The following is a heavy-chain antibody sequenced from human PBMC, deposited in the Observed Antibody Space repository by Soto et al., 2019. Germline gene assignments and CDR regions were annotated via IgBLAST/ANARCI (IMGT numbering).Heavy chain of an antibody. V-gene: IGHV1-46*01. CDR2: INPSGGST. CDR3: ARPLRFLDPRDNYAMDV. Sequence: QVHLVQSGAEVKRPGASVNISCKASGYTFTSYHLHWVRQAPGQRLEWMGIINPSGGSTRYAQKFQGRVVMTRDTSTNTVYMDLGRLRSEDTAVYYCARPLRFLDPRDNYAMDVWGQGTTVTVSS. CDR1: GYTFTSYH. J-gene: IGHJ6*02. D-gene: IGHD3-3*01.